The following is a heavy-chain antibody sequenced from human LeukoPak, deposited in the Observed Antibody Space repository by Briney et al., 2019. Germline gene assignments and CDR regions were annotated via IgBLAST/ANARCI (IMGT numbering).Heavy chain of an antibody. CDR3: AREKVATDY. CDR1: GGSISSGSYY. CDR2: IYTSGST. J-gene: IGHJ4*02. D-gene: IGHD5-12*01. Sequence: SETLSLTCTVSGGSISSGSYYWSWIRQPAGKGLEWIGRIYTSGSTNYNPSLKSRVTISVDTSKNQFSLKLSSVTAADTAVYYCAREKVATDYWGQGTLVTVSS. V-gene: IGHV4-61*02.